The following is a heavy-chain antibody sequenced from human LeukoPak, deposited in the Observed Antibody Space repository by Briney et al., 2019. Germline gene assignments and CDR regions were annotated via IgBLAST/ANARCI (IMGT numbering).Heavy chain of an antibody. J-gene: IGHJ3*02. CDR1: GGSISSYY. Sequence: PSETLSLTCTVSGGSISSYYWSWIRQPPGKGLEWMGYIYTSGSTNYNPSLKRRVTISVDTSKNHSSLKLSSVTAADTAVYYCARLAPIVVVPAAIPGDAFDIWGQGTMVTVSS. CDR2: IYTSGST. CDR3: ARLAPIVVVPAAIPGDAFDI. V-gene: IGHV4-4*09. D-gene: IGHD2-2*02.